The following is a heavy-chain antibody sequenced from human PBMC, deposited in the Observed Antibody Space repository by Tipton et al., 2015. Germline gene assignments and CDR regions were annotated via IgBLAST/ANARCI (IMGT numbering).Heavy chain of an antibody. J-gene: IGHJ3*02. V-gene: IGHV1-18*01. Sequence: QSGAEVKKPGSSVKVSCKASGGTFSSYAISWVRQAPGQGLEWMGWISAYNGNTNYAQKLQGRVTMTTDTSTSTAYMDLRSLRSDDTAVYYCARTVGTPLDAFDIWGQGTMVTVSS. CDR2: ISAYNGNT. CDR1: GGTFSSYA. CDR3: ARTVGTPLDAFDI. D-gene: IGHD1-7*01.